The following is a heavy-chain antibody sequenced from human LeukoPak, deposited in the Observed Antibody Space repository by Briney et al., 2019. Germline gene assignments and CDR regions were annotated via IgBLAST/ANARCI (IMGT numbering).Heavy chain of an antibody. V-gene: IGHV1-69*13. J-gene: IGHJ4*02. D-gene: IGHD5-18*01. CDR1: VATVTIYA. Sequence: GASVKLSCKSSVATVTIYAISYVRRAPRQAPEWRVGIIPIFGTANYAQNFQGSVTITADESTSTAYMELSSLRSEDTAVYYCAKETTLRGYSYGSLDYWGQGALVTVSS. CDR3: AKETTLRGYSYGSLDY. CDR2: IIPIFGTA.